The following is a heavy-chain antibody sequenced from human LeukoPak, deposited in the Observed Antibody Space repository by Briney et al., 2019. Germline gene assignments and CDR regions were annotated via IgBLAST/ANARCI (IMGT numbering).Heavy chain of an antibody. V-gene: IGHV3-23*01. J-gene: IGHJ3*02. CDR1: GFTFSSYA. CDR3: AKALVGARGVIVAFDI. Sequence: GGSLRLSCAASGFTFSSYAMSWVRQAPGKGLEWVSAISGSGGSTYYADSVKGRFTISRDNSKNTLYLQMNSLRAEVTAVYYCAKALVGARGVIVAFDIWGQGTMVIVSS. D-gene: IGHD1-26*01. CDR2: ISGSGGST.